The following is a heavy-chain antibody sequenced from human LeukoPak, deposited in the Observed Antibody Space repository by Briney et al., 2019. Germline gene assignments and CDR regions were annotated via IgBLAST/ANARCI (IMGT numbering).Heavy chain of an antibody. D-gene: IGHD6-19*01. V-gene: IGHV3-23*01. CDR2: ISGSGGST. Sequence: GGSLGLSCAASGFTFSSYAMSWFRQAPGKGLEWVSAISGSGGSTYYADSVKGRFTISRDNSKNTLYLQMNSLRAEDTAVYYCAICIAVAGNWGQGTLVTVFS. CDR3: AICIAVAGN. J-gene: IGHJ4*02. CDR1: GFTFSSYA.